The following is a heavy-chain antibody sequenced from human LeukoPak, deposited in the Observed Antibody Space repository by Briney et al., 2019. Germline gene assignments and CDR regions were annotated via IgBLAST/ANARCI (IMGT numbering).Heavy chain of an antibody. D-gene: IGHD6-13*01. J-gene: IGHJ6*02. V-gene: IGHV3-9*01. CDR3: AKDRGSSTYYYGMDV. Sequence: PGRSLRLSCAASGFTFDDYAMHWVRQAPGKGLEWVSGISWNSGSIGYADSVKGRFTISRDNAKNSLYLQMNSLRAEDTALYYCAKDRGSSTYYYGMDVWGQGTTVTVSS. CDR2: ISWNSGSI. CDR1: GFTFDDYA.